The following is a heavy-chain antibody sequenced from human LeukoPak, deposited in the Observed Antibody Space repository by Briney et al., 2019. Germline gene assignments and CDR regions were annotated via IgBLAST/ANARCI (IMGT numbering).Heavy chain of an antibody. V-gene: IGHV3-9*01. Sequence: PGGSLRLSCAASGFTFDDYAMHWVRQAPGKGLEWVSGISWNSGIIVYADSVKGRFTISRDNAKNSLYLQMNSLRTEDTALYYCTSSTSSSWYFVWGQGTLVTVSS. J-gene: IGHJ4*02. CDR1: GFTFDDYA. CDR3: TSSTSSSWYFV. D-gene: IGHD6-13*01. CDR2: ISWNSGII.